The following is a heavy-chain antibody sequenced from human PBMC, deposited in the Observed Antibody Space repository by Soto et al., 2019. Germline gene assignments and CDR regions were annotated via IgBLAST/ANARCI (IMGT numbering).Heavy chain of an antibody. CDR1: GYTFISYG. CDR3: ARDQTKWLTDAFDI. V-gene: IGHV1-18*01. J-gene: IGHJ3*02. D-gene: IGHD5-12*01. Sequence: HVQLVQSGAEVKKPGASLKVSWKASGYTFISYGVSWVRQAPGQGLEWLGWISPYNGNTNYAQKFQGRITMTTDTSTSTVYMDLRSLRTDGTAVYYCARDQTKWLTDAFDIWGQGTMVVVSS. CDR2: ISPYNGNT.